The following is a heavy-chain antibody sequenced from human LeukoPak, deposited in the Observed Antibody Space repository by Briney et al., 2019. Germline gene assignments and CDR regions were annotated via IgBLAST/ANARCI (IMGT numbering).Heavy chain of an antibody. J-gene: IGHJ4*02. CDR1: GFTFSSYG. V-gene: IGHV3-30*18. CDR2: ISYDGSNK. CDR3: AKPFGSSSWSFDY. D-gene: IGHD6-13*01. Sequence: GRSLRLSCAASGFTFSSYGMHWVRQAPGKGLEWVAVISYDGSNKYYADSVKGRFTISRDNSKYTLYLQMNSLRAEDTAVYYCAKPFGSSSWSFDYWGQGTLVTVSS.